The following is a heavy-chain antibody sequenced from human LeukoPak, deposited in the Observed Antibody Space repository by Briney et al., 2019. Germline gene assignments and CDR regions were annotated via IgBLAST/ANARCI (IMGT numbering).Heavy chain of an antibody. D-gene: IGHD1-26*01. V-gene: IGHV1-2*02. CDR1: GYTFTGYY. J-gene: IGHJ4*02. Sequence: ASVKVSCKASGYTFTGYYMHWVRQAPGQGLEWMGWINPNSGGTNYAQKFQGRVTMTRDTSISTAYMELSSLRSDDTAVYYCARESIVGATTLDYWGQGTLATVSS. CDR3: ARESIVGATTLDY. CDR2: INPNSGGT.